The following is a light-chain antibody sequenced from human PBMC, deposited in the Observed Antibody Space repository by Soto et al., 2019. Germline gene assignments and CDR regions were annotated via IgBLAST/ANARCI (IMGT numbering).Light chain of an antibody. V-gene: IGKV3-20*01. CDR3: QQFSSSPPLT. CDR2: DAS. CDR1: QTVRNNY. J-gene: IGKJ4*01. Sequence: EFVLTQSPGTLSFSTGERATLSCRASQTVRNNYLAWYQQKPGQAPRLPIYDASSRATGIPDRFSGGGSGTDFTLTISRLEPEDFAVYYCQQFSSSPPLTFGGGTKVDI.